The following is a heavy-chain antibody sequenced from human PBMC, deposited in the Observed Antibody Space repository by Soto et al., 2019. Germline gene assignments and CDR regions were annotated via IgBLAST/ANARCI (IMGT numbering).Heavy chain of an antibody. J-gene: IGHJ4*02. V-gene: IGHV1-18*04. Sequence: RASVKVSCKASGYTFTSYGIRWVRQAPGQGLEWMGWISAYNGNTNYAQKLQGRVTMTTDTSTSTAYMELRSLRSDDTAVYYCATYDSSGYFDYWGQGTLVTVSS. CDR3: ATYDSSGYFDY. CDR2: ISAYNGNT. CDR1: GYTFTSYG. D-gene: IGHD3-22*01.